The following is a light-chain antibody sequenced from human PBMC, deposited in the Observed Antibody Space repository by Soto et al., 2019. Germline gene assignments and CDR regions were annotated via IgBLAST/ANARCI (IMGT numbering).Light chain of an antibody. CDR3: QQYNSYST. Sequence: DIPITVSPSTLSASVGDRVTITCRASQSISSWLAWYQQKPGKAPKLLIYDASSLESGVPSRFSGSGSGTEFTLTISSLQPDDFATYYCQQYNSYSTFGQGTKVDI. CDR2: DAS. V-gene: IGKV1-5*01. J-gene: IGKJ1*01. CDR1: QSISSW.